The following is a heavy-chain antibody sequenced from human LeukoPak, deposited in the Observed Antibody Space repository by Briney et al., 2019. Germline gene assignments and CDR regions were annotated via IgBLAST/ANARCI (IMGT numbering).Heavy chain of an antibody. CDR2: ISYDGSNK. V-gene: IGHV3-30-3*01. CDR3: ARAGGRSYYVNPDS. CDR1: GFTFSSYA. J-gene: IGHJ4*02. Sequence: PGGSLRLSCAASGFTFSSYAMHWVRQAPGKGLEWVAVISYDGSNKYYADSVKGRFTISRDNSKNTVYLQMNSLRTEDTAVYYCARAGGRSYYVNPDSWGQGTLVTVSS. D-gene: IGHD1-26*01.